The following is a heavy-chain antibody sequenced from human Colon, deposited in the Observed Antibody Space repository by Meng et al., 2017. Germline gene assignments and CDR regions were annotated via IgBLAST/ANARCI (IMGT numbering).Heavy chain of an antibody. D-gene: IGHD4-17*01. J-gene: IGHJ5*02. CDR1: GGSFSGFY. Sequence: GAGLLKPSETLTLTCAVPGGSFSGFYWSWIRQPPGKGLEWIGEIDHFGISNYNSSLKGRLTMSVDTSKKQISLTLTSVTAADTAVYYCAAGLRHGDWFDPWGPGTLVTVSS. V-gene: IGHV4-34*01. CDR3: AAGLRHGDWFDP. CDR2: IDHFGIS.